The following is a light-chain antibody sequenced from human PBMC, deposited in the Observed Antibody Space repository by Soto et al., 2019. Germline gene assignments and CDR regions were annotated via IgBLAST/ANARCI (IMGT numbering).Light chain of an antibody. V-gene: IGKV1-39*01. CDR3: QQSDSTPFT. CDR2: AAS. J-gene: IGKJ2*01. Sequence: DIQMTQSPSSLSASVGDRVTLTCRASQSISSYLNWYQQKPGKAPKLLIYAASSLQSGVPSRFSGSGSGKDFTLTISSLQPEDFATYYCQQSDSTPFTFGQGTKLEIK. CDR1: QSISSY.